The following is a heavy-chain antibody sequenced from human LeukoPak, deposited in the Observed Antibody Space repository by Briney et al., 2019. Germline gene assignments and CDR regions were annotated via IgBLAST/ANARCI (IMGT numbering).Heavy chain of an antibody. J-gene: IGHJ4*02. CDR2: INPSGGST. V-gene: IGHV1-46*01. D-gene: IGHD3-22*01. CDR1: GYTFTGYY. CDR3: ARDRGVFYDSGLLDY. Sequence: ASVKVSCKASGYTFTGYYMHWVRQAPGQGLEWMGIINPSGGSTSYAQKFQGRVTMTRDMSTSTVCMELSSLRSEDTAVYYCARDRGVFYDSGLLDYWGQGTLVTVSS.